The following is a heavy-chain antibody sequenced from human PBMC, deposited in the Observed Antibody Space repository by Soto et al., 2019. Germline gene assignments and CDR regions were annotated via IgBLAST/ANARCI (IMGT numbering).Heavy chain of an antibody. CDR3: WRVLGKLRFPGSLDFDS. CDR1: NFSISSGYY. Sequence: PSETLSLTCTDSNFSISSGYYWGWIRQPPGKGLEWIATIYHTGHTYYNPSLKSRVTISVDTSENQFSLKLRSVTAADTAFYYCWRVLGKLRFPGSLDFDSWGQGNLATVSP. V-gene: IGHV4-38-2*02. J-gene: IGHJ4*02. CDR2: IYHTGHT. D-gene: IGHD3-10*01.